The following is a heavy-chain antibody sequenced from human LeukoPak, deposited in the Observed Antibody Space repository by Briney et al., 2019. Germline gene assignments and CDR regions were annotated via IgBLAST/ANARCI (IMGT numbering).Heavy chain of an antibody. CDR3: ARQGGSFSHIDS. J-gene: IGHJ4*02. Sequence: SETLSLTCTVSGGSISSSSYYWGWIRQPPGKGLEWIGSIYYSGSTYYNPSLKSRVTISVDTSKNQFSLKLSSVTAADTAVYFCARQGGSFSHIDSWGQGTLVTVSS. CDR1: GGSISSSSYY. V-gene: IGHV4-39*01. D-gene: IGHD1-26*01. CDR2: IYYSGST.